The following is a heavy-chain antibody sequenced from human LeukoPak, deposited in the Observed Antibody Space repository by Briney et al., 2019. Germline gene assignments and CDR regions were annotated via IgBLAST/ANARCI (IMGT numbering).Heavy chain of an antibody. D-gene: IGHD3-10*01. J-gene: IGHJ4*02. CDR1: GAYFTNYY. CDR3: ARGTLMWFGAKMEYYFDS. Sequence: PSETLSLTCTVSGAYFTNYYWSFIRQPPGKGLEWIGFSSYTGNTNYNPSLKSRVTISLDMSKNQFSLSLKSVTAADTAMYYCARGTLMWFGAKMEYYFDSWGQGTPLTVSS. CDR2: SSYTGNT. V-gene: IGHV4-59*01.